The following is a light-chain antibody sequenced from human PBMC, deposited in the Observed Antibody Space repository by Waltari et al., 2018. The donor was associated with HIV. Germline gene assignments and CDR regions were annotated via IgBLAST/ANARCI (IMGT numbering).Light chain of an antibody. V-gene: IGKV3-20*01. CDR1: QSVSSSF. CDR3: QQYGTSPKT. Sequence: EIVLTQSPGTLSLSPEERATLSCNTSQSVSSSFLAWYQQNPGQPPRLLIYGTSNRATGIPDRFSGSGSGTDFTLTINSLEPEDFVVYYCQQYGTSPKTFGQGTKVEIK. J-gene: IGKJ1*01. CDR2: GTS.